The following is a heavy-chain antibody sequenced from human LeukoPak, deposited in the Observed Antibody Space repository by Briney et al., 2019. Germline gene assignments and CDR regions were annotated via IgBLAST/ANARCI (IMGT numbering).Heavy chain of an antibody. V-gene: IGHV3-33*01. D-gene: IGHD1-26*01. CDR1: GFILSTHG. CDR2: MWYDGSRE. J-gene: IGHJ4*02. CDR3: ARDLSFGSLDF. Sequence: GGSLRLSCAASGFILSTHGMHWVRQAPGKGLEWVAGMWYDGSREDYADSVKGRFTISRDMSKDTLNLQMNSLRVEDTAMFYCARDLSFGSLDFRGQGTLVTVSS.